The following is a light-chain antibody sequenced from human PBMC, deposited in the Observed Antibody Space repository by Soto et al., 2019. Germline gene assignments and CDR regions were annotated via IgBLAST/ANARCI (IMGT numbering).Light chain of an antibody. J-gene: IGKJ1*01. CDR2: KAS. CDR1: QTISSW. V-gene: IGKV1-5*03. CDR3: QHYNSYSEA. Sequence: DIPLTQSPCTLSGSLVDRVTIXRRASQTISSWLAWYQQKPGKAPKLLIYKASTLKSGVPSRFSGSGSGTEFTLTISSLQPDDFATYYCQHYNSYSEAFGQGTKVDIK.